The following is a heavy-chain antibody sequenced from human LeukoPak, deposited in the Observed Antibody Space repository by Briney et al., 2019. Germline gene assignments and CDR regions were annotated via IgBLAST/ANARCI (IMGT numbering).Heavy chain of an antibody. J-gene: IGHJ4*02. CDR2: ISYDGSNK. Sequence: GGSLRLSCAASGFTFSSYAMHWVRQAPGKGLEWVAVISYDGSNKYYADSVKGRFTISRDNSKNTLYLQMNSLRAEDTAVYYCARDLYVIQLSIPDYWGQGTLVTVSS. CDR3: ARDLYVIQLSIPDY. CDR1: GFTFSSYA. V-gene: IGHV3-30-3*01. D-gene: IGHD5-18*01.